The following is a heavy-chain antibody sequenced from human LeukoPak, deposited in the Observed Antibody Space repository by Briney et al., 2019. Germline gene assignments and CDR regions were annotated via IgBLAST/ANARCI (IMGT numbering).Heavy chain of an antibody. CDR1: GFTFDKYA. D-gene: IGHD3-22*01. V-gene: IGHV3-23*01. J-gene: IGHJ6*02. CDR3: SIAGSSSYFDYYYDGMDL. CDR2: LSGRGTTT. Sequence: GGSLRLSCAASGFTFDKYAMSWVRQAPGKGLEWVSSLSGRGTTTYYSDSVWGRFLISRDNSKNTLFLQMNSLRAEDTAVYFCSIAGSSSYFDYYYDGMDLWGHGTSVSVSS.